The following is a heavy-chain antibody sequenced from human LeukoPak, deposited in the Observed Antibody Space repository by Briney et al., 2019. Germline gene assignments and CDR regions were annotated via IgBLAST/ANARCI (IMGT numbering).Heavy chain of an antibody. CDR2: ISGTGGST. J-gene: IGHJ4*02. Sequence: QSGGSLRLSCAASGFTFSTYAMTWVRQAPGKGLEWVSLISGTGGSTYYADSVKGRFTISRDNSKNTLYLQMNSLRAEDTAVYYCAKDLIIMVRGFHYWGQGTLVSVSS. CDR3: AKDLIIMVRGFHY. D-gene: IGHD3-10*01. CDR1: GFTFSTYA. V-gene: IGHV3-23*01.